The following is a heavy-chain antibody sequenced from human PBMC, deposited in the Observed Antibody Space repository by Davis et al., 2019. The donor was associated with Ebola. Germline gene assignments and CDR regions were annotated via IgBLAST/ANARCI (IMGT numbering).Heavy chain of an antibody. V-gene: IGHV3-30-3*01. CDR3: ARALIGSGSYYLAQMGGYFDY. CDR1: GFTFSSYA. D-gene: IGHD3-10*01. Sequence: GESLKISCAASGFTFSSYAMHWVRQAPGKGLEWVAVISYDGSNKYYADSVKGRFTISRDNSKNTLYLQMNSLRAEDTAVYYCARALIGSGSYYLAQMGGYFDYWGQGTLVTVSS. J-gene: IGHJ4*02. CDR2: ISYDGSNK.